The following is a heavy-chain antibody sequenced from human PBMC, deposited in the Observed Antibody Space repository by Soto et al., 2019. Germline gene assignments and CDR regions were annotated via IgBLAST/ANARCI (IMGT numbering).Heavy chain of an antibody. V-gene: IGHV3-66*04. CDR2: IYSGGST. D-gene: IGHD1-1*01. CDR1: GFTVSSNY. CDR3: ARHLARRNWWFDP. J-gene: IGHJ5*02. Sequence: GGSLRLSCAASGFTVSSNYMSWVRQAPGKGLEWVSVIYSGGSTYYADSVKGRFTISRDNSKNTLYLQMNSLRAEDTAVYYCARHLARRNWWFDPWGQGTLVTVSS.